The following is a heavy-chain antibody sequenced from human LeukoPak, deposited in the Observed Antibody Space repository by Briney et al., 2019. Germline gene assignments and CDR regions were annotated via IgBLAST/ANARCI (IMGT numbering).Heavy chain of an antibody. D-gene: IGHD1-7*01. V-gene: IGHV3-21*01. CDR3: AREDDWNYEDY. Sequence: GGSLRLSCAASGFIFSTYSMNWVRQAPGKGLEWVSSISPSSDFLNYAGSVKGRFTISRDNTKNSLYLQVDSLRAEDTAIYYCAREDDWNYEDYWGQGTLVTVSS. CDR1: GFIFSTYS. CDR2: ISPSSDFL. J-gene: IGHJ4*02.